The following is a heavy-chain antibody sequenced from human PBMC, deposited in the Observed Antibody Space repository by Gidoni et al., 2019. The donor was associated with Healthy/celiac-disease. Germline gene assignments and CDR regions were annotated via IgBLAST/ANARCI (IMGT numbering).Heavy chain of an antibody. CDR1: GGTFSGYT. V-gene: IGHV1-69*01. CDR2: IIPIFGTA. J-gene: IGHJ6*02. D-gene: IGHD2-21*02. CDR3: ARGAYCGGDCYARYYYYGMDV. Sequence: QVQLVQSGAEVQKPGSAVRVACKAAGGTFSGYTLSWVRPAPRQGLEWVVGIIPIFGTANYAQKFQGSVTITADESTSTAYMELSSLSSEDTAVYSCARGAYCGGDCYARYYYYGMDVWGQGTTVTVSS.